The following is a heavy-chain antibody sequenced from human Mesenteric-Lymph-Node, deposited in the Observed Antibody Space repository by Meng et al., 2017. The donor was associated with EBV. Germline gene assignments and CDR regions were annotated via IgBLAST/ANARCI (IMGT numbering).Heavy chain of an antibody. V-gene: IGHV1-69*01. CDR1: GGTFSNYG. CDR2: IIPFYATA. CDR3: ARDRYYDSSGPHY. J-gene: IGHJ4*02. Sequence: QGELVVYGADVKKPGAPVKISCKASGGTFSNYGITWVRQAPGQGLEWMGGIIPFYATANYAQKFQGRVTITADQSATTAYMELSSLRSEDTAVYYCARDRYYDSSGPHYWGQGTLVTVSS. D-gene: IGHD3-22*01.